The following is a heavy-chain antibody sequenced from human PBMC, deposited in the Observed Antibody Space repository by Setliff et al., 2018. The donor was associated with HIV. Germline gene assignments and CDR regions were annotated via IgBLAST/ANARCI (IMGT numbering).Heavy chain of an antibody. J-gene: IGHJ5*02. CDR3: ALPYCSGGNCWSSASLPPAGWFDP. CDR1: GDTSSTYA. D-gene: IGHD2-15*01. CDR2: FIPILDIT. V-gene: IGHV1-69*10. Sequence: GASVKVSCKASGDTSSTYAINWVRQAPGQGLEWMGQFIPILDITSYAQKFQGRVTMTWDTSTSTVYMELSSLRSEDTAVYYCALPYCSGGNCWSSASLPPAGWFDPWGQGTLVTVSS.